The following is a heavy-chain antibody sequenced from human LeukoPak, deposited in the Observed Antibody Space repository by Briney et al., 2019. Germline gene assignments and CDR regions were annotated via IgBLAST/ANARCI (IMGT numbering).Heavy chain of an antibody. CDR2: INHSGST. D-gene: IGHD4-11*01. V-gene: IGHV4-34*01. J-gene: IGHJ6*02. CDR3: AGGLVSNYVPLWAYYYYGMDV. Sequence: SETLSLTCAVYGGSFSGYYWSWIRQPPGKGLEWIGEINHSGSTNYNPSLKSRVTISVDTSKNQFSLKLSSVTAADTAVYYCAGGLVSNYVPLWAYYYYGMDVWGQGTTVTVSS. CDR1: GGSFSGYY.